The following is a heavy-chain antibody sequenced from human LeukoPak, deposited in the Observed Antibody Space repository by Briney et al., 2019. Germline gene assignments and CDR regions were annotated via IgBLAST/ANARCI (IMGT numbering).Heavy chain of an antibody. V-gene: IGHV3-48*03. CDR1: GFTFSSYE. D-gene: IGHD1-26*01. CDR3: ARDKGSDGIDF. J-gene: IGHJ4*02. Sequence: GGSLRLSCAASGFTFSSYEVNWVRQAPGKGLEWVSYIRRSGTAIYYADSVKGRFTISRDDAKNSLYLQMNSLRAEDTAVYYCARDKGSDGIDFWGQGTLVTVSS. CDR2: IRRSGTAI.